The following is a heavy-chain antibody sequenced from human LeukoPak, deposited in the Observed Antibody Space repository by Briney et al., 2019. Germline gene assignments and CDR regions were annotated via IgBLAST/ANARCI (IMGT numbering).Heavy chain of an antibody. J-gene: IGHJ4*02. D-gene: IGHD2-15*01. CDR2: ISSSSSYI. Sequence: GALRLSCAASAFTFSSYSMNWVRQAPGKGLEWVSSISSSSSYIYYADSVKGRFTISRDNAKNSLYLQMNSLRAEDTAVYYCARGRTRGYCSGGSCYSGWVYWGQGTLVTVSS. V-gene: IGHV3-21*01. CDR1: AFTFSSYS. CDR3: ARGRTRGYCSGGSCYSGWVY.